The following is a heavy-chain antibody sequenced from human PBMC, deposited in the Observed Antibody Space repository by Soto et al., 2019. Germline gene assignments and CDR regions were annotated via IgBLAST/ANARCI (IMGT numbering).Heavy chain of an antibody. D-gene: IGHD3-10*01. V-gene: IGHV3-23*01. Sequence: EVQLLESGGGLVQPGGSLRISCIGYGFTFSSNAMSWVRQAPGKGLEWVSAISGSGGTTYYADSVKGRFAVSRDNSNNTLYLQMNSRRAEDTAVYYCAKQRAGFGSGSDTYYFDYWGQGTLVTVSS. CDR3: AKQRAGFGSGSDTYYFDY. J-gene: IGHJ4*02. CDR2: ISGSGGTT. CDR1: GFTFSSNA.